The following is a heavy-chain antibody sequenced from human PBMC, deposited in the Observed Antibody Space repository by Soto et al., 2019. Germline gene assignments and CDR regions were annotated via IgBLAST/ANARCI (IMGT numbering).Heavy chain of an antibody. V-gene: IGHV4-59*01. CDR3: ARDFYDSVGYTWFDS. CDR2: IHNSGTS. D-gene: IGHD3-22*01. J-gene: IGHJ5*01. Sequence: SETLSLTCTVSGDTSTRYYWGWIRQAPGKGLEWIGHIHNSGTSTHNPSLNGRVTISIDMSKKQFSLKLTSLTSADTAVYYCARDFYDSVGYTWFDSWSQGTLVTVSS. CDR1: GDTSTRYY.